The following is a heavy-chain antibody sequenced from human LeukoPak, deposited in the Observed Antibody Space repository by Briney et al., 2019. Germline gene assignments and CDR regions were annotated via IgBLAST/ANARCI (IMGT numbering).Heavy chain of an antibody. CDR1: GFTFSSYA. CDR3: VRDLTD. Sequence: GGSLRLSCAASGFTFSSYAMSWVRQAPGKGLEWVSVLYTGGSTHYVDSVKGRFTISRDNSKNTLYLQMNSLRVEDTAVYYCVRDLTDWGQGTLVTVSS. J-gene: IGHJ4*02. CDR2: LYTGGST. V-gene: IGHV3-53*01.